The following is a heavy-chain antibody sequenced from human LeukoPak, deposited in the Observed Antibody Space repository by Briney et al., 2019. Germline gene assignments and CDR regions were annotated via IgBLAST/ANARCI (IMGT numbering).Heavy chain of an antibody. CDR2: INAGNGNT. J-gene: IGHJ6*02. D-gene: IGHD3-9*01. CDR3: TTSVSEGDEDGILTGFNY. V-gene: IGHV1-3*01. Sequence: GASVKVSCKASGYIFTTSAIYWVRQAPGQRPEWMGWINAGNGNTKYSQKFHDRVSLTSDTSANAAYMELSRLTPEDTAVYYCTTSVSEGDEDGILTGFNYWGQGTTVTVSS. CDR1: GYIFTTSA.